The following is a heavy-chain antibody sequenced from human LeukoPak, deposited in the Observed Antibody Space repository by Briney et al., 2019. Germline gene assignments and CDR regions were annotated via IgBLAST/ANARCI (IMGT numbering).Heavy chain of an antibody. CDR1: GFTFSTHG. V-gene: IGHV3-33*01. CDR2: IWYDGSKK. D-gene: IGHD1-26*01. CDR3: ARAAHGLGAVHYGLDV. Sequence: GRSLRLSCAAAGFTFSTHGMYWVRQAPGKGLDWGAVIWYDGSKKYYADSVRGRFTISRDNSKNTLYLQMNSLSAEDTAVYYCARAAHGLGAVHYGLDVWGQGTTVTVSS. J-gene: IGHJ6*02.